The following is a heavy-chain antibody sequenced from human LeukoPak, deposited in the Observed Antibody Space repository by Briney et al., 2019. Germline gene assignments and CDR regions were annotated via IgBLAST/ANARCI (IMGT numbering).Heavy chain of an antibody. CDR2: IKQDGNQK. Sequence: GGSLRLSCAASGFTFSSYWMSWVRQAPGKGLEWVAIIKQDGNQKNYVDSVKGRFTISRDNAKNSLYLQMSSLRAEDTAVYYCVRGLVGYCSVGAWDGTCFDYWGKGPLVRVS. CDR3: VRGLVGYCSVGAWDGTCFDY. J-gene: IGHJ4*02. D-gene: IGHD2-15*01. V-gene: IGHV3-7*03. CDR1: GFTFSSYW.